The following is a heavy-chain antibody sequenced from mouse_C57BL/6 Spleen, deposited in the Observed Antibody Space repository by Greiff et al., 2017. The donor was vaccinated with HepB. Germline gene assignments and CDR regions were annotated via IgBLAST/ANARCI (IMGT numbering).Heavy chain of an antibody. CDR3: ARSEGITTVVADAMDY. V-gene: IGHV1-72*01. D-gene: IGHD1-1*01. Sequence: QVQLQQPGAELVKPGASVKLSCKASGYTFTSYWMHWVKQRPGRGLEWIGRIDPNSGGTKYNEKFKSKATLTVDKPSSTAYMQLSSLTSEDSAVYYFARSEGITTVVADAMDYWGQGTSVTVSS. CDR1: GYTFTSYW. J-gene: IGHJ4*01. CDR2: IDPNSGGT.